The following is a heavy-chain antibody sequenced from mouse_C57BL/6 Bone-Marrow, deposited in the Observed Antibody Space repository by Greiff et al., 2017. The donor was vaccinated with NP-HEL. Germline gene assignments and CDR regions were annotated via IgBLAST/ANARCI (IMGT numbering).Heavy chain of an antibody. CDR2: IYPGGGYT. CDR1: GYTFTNYW. J-gene: IGHJ1*03. CDR3: ASSSNYWYFDD. Sequence: QVQLQQSGAELVRPGTSVKMSCKASGYTFTNYWIGWAKQRPGHGLEWIGDIYPGGGYTNYTEKFKGKAPLTADKSSSTAYMQFSSLTSEDSALYYCASSSNYWYFDDWGTGTTVTVSS. D-gene: IGHD1-1*01. V-gene: IGHV1-63*01.